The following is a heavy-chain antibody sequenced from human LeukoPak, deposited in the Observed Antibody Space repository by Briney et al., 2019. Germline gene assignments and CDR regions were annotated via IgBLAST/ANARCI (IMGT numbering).Heavy chain of an antibody. D-gene: IGHD3-9*01. V-gene: IGHV3-48*04. CDR3: TRGFDISDY. Sequence: GGSLRLSCAVSGLTFSSYSMNWVRQAPGKGLEWLSYISSSGSTMYYADSVKGRFTISRDNARNSMYLQMNSLRVEDTAMYYCTRGFDISDYWGQGTVVTVSS. CDR2: ISSSGSTM. CDR1: GLTFSSYS. J-gene: IGHJ4*02.